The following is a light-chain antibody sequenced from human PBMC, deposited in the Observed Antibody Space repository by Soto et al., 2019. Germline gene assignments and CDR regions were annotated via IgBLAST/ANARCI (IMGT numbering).Light chain of an antibody. CDR1: SSDVGGYHY. J-gene: IGLJ2*01. Sequence: QSALTKPASVSGSPGQSITISCTGTSSDVGGYHYVSWYQQHPGKAPKLMIYEVSNRPSGVSNRFSGSKSGNTASLTISGLQAEDEADYYCSSSTSSSTLLFGGGTKLTVL. V-gene: IGLV2-14*01. CDR3: SSSTSSSTLL. CDR2: EVS.